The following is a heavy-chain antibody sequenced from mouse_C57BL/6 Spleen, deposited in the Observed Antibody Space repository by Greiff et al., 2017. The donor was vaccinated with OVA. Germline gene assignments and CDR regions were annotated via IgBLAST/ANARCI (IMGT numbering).Heavy chain of an antibody. CDR1: GYTFTDYN. J-gene: IGHJ4*01. CDR2: INPNNGGT. CDR3: ARWLPNYSAMDY. Sequence: VQLKQSGPELVKPGASVKIPCKASGYTFTDYNMDWVKQSHGKSLEWIGDINPNNGGTIYNQKFKGKATLIVDKSSSTAYMELRSLTSEDTAVYYCARWLPNYSAMDYWGPGTSVTVSS. V-gene: IGHV1-18*01. D-gene: IGHD2-2*01.